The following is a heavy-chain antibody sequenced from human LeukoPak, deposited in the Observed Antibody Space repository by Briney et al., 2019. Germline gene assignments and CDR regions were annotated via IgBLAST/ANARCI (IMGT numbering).Heavy chain of an antibody. D-gene: IGHD3-22*01. CDR3: ARGDDSGYYDYFDY. CDR1: GYTVDGNY. V-gene: IGHV3-53*01. Sequence: QSGGSLRLSCAASGYTVDGNYLSWVRQAPGKGLEWVSTIYTGGNTYYAASVKGRFTISRDLSKNTVFLHMNSLRAEDTAMYYCARGDDSGYYDYFDYWGQGALVTVPS. CDR2: IYTGGNT. J-gene: IGHJ4*02.